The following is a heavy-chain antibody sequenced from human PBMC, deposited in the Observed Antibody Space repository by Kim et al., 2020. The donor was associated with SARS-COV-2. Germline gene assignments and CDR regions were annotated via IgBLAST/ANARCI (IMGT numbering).Heavy chain of an antibody. CDR3: ARDLPHYYGSGSYYYSYYGMDV. Sequence: GGSLRLSCAASGFTFSSYGMHWVRQAPGKGLEWVAVISYDGSNKYYADSVKGRFTISRDNSKNTLYLQMNSLRAEDTAVYYCARDLPHYYGSGSYYYSYYGMDVWGQETTVTVSS. CDR1: GFTFSSYG. J-gene: IGHJ6*02. CDR2: ISYDGSNK. V-gene: IGHV3-33*05. D-gene: IGHD3-10*01.